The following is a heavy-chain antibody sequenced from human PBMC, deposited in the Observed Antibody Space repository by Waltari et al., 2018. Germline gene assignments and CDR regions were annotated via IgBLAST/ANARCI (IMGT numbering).Heavy chain of an antibody. J-gene: IGHJ4*02. CDR1: GGTFSSYA. CDR3: AVPYPVRGGTLDY. D-gene: IGHD2-15*01. CDR2: IRPIFGTA. Sequence: QVQLVQSGAEVKKPGSSVKVSCKASGGTFSSYAISWVRQAPGQGLEWMGGIRPIFGTANYAQKCQGRGTITADESTSTAYMELSSLRSEDTAVYYCAVPYPVRGGTLDYWGQGTLVTVSS. V-gene: IGHV1-69*01.